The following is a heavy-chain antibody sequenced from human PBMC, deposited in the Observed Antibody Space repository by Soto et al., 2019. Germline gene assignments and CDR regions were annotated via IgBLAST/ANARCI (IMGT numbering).Heavy chain of an antibody. CDR1: GGSINSNAYY. V-gene: IGHV4-30-4*01. J-gene: IGHJ4*02. CDR2: IHNSGSS. D-gene: IGHD5-12*01. Sequence: SETLSLTCSVSGGSINSNAYYWSWIRQPPGKGLEWLGYIHNSGSSHYRPSLKSRLNISLDTSKSQFSLKVTSVTPADTAVYSCARLRDGYNSFDYWGLGILVTVSS. CDR3: ARLRDGYNSFDY.